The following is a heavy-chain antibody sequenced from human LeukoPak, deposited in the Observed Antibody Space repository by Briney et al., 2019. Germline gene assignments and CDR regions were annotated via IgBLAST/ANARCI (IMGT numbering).Heavy chain of an antibody. CDR3: AKDRRLELRSY. CDR1: GFTVSSNY. Sequence: GGSLRLSCAASGFTVSSNYMSWVRQAPGKGLEWVSVIYSGGSTYYADSVKGRFTISRDNSKNTLYLQMNSLRAEDTAVYYCAKDRRLELRSYWGQGTLVTVSS. D-gene: IGHD1-7*01. CDR2: IYSGGST. V-gene: IGHV3-53*01. J-gene: IGHJ4*02.